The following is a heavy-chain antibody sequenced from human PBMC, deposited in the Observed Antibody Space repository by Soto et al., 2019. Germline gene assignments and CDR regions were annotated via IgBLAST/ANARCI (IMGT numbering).Heavy chain of an antibody. V-gene: IGHV4-59*08. CDR3: ARTGRDGGALHY. Sequence: QVQLQESGPGLVKPSETLSLTCTVSNDSISTYYWTWIRQPPGKGLEWIGFIYYSGSTNYNPSLQSRVAISVDTSKNHFSLKMISATAADTAVYYCARTGRDGGALHYWGQGTLVTVSS. D-gene: IGHD3-16*01. J-gene: IGHJ4*02. CDR1: NDSISTYY. CDR2: IYYSGST.